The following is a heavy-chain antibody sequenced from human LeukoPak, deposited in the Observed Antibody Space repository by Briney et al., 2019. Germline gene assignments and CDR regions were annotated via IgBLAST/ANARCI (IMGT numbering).Heavy chain of an antibody. Sequence: ASVKVSCKASGYTFTSYGISWVRQAPGQGLEWMGWISAYNGNTNYAQKLQGRVTMTTDTSTSTAYMELRSLRSDDTAVYYCAGDGIGSGSYSMDVWGQGTTVTVSS. D-gene: IGHD3-10*01. CDR1: GYTFTSYG. V-gene: IGHV1-18*01. CDR3: AGDGIGSGSYSMDV. CDR2: ISAYNGNT. J-gene: IGHJ6*02.